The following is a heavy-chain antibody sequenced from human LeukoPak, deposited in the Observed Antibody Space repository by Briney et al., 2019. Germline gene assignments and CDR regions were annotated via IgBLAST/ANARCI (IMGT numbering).Heavy chain of an antibody. CDR1: GGSISSSSYY. Sequence: PSETLSLTCTVSGGSISSSSYYWGWIRQPPGKGLEWIGSIYYSGSTYYNPSLKSRVTISVDTSKNQFSLKLSSVTAADTAVYYCARPQGYALTYWYFDLWGRGTLVTVSS. CDR3: ARPQGYALTYWYFDL. V-gene: IGHV4-39*01. J-gene: IGHJ2*01. D-gene: IGHD5-12*01. CDR2: IYYSGST.